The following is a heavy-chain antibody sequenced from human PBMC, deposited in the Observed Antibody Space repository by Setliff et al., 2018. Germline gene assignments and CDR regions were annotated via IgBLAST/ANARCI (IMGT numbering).Heavy chain of an antibody. D-gene: IGHD1-1*01. Sequence: LSLTCAVYGGSFSGYYWSWIRQPPGKGLEWVGFIRSKAYGGTTEYAASVKGRFTMSRDDSKSIAYLQMNSLKTEDTAVYYCTTARQLWGQGTLVTVSS. CDR3: TTARQL. CDR2: IRSKAYGGTT. J-gene: IGHJ4*02. CDR1: GGSFSGYY. V-gene: IGHV3-49*03.